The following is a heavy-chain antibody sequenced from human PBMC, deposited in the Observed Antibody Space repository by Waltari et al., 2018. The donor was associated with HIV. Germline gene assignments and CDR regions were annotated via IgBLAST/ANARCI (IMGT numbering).Heavy chain of an antibody. D-gene: IGHD3-22*01. J-gene: IGHJ6*02. Sequence: QVQLVQSGAEVKKPGSSVKVPCQASGGTVSSSAIWWVRQAPGQGLEWMGAIIPLFGEANYAQKFQGRLTITADESTSTAYMELSSLRSEDTAVYYCARVPDRSGYQRYAMDVWGQGTTVTVS. CDR3: ARVPDRSGYQRYAMDV. CDR1: GGTVSSSA. CDR2: IIPLFGEA. V-gene: IGHV1-69*01.